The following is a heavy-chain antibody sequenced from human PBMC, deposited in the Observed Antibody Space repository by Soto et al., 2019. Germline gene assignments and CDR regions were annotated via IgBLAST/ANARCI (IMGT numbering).Heavy chain of an antibody. V-gene: IGHV4-31*03. CDR1: GGSINSGGYY. Sequence: QVQLQESGPGLVKPSQTLSLTCTVSGGSINSGGYYWSWIRQHPGKGLEWIGYIYNSGSTYYNPSLTSRVTISVXTSXNXFSLKLSSVTAADTAVYCCARGITMVRGVIHTPYFDYWGQGTLVTVSS. CDR3: ARGITMVRGVIHTPYFDY. D-gene: IGHD3-10*01. J-gene: IGHJ4*02. CDR2: IYNSGST.